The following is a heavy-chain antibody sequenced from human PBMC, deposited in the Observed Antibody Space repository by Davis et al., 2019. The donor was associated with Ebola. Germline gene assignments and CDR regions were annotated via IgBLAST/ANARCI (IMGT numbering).Heavy chain of an antibody. CDR2: IYYSGST. CDR1: GGPISSYY. Sequence: SETLSLTCTVPGGPISSYYWSWIRQPPGKGLEWTGYIYYSGSTNYNPSLKSRVTISVDTSKNQFSLKLSSVTAADTAVYYCARELTWGSGWYNGNWFDPWGQGTLVTVSS. V-gene: IGHV4-59*01. CDR3: ARELTWGSGWYNGNWFDP. J-gene: IGHJ5*02. D-gene: IGHD6-19*01.